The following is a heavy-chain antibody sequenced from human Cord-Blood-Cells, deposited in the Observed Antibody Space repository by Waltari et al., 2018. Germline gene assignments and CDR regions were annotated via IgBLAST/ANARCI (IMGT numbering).Heavy chain of an antibody. CDR3: ARQANWGFGWYFDL. CDR1: GYTFTSYG. J-gene: IGHJ2*01. CDR2: ISAYNRNT. D-gene: IGHD7-27*01. Sequence: QVQLVQSGAEVKKPGASVLVSCKASGYTFTSYGVSWVGPAPGQGLEWMGWISAYNRNTNYAQKLQGRVTMTTDTSTSTAYMELRSLRSDDTAVYYCARQANWGFGWYFDLWGRGTLVTVSS. V-gene: IGHV1-18*04.